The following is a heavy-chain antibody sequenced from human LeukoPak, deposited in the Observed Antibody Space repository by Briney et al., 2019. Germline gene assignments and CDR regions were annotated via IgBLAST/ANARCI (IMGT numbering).Heavy chain of an antibody. V-gene: IGHV5-51*01. Sequence: GESLKISCKGSGYSFTSYWNGWVRQMPGKGLEWMGIIYPGDYDTRYSPSFQGRVTISADKSISTAYLQWSSLKASDTAMYYCARHLSTSFLHYLDVWGKGATVPVSS. D-gene: IGHD2-2*01. CDR3: ARHLSTSFLHYLDV. J-gene: IGHJ6*03. CDR1: GYSFTSYW. CDR2: IYPGDYDT.